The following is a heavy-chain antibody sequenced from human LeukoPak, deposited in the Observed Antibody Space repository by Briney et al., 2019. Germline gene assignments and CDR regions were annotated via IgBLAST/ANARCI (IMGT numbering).Heavy chain of an antibody. CDR2: IYYSGST. CDR3: ASHPYQLLWLSWFDP. Sequence: SDTLSLTCTVSGGSSSSSRYYWGWIRQPPGKGLERIGSIYYSGSTYYNPSLKSRVTISVDTSKNQFSLKLSSVTAADTPVYYCASHPYQLLWLSWFDPWGQGTLVTVSS. D-gene: IGHD2-2*01. CDR1: GGSSSSSRYY. V-gene: IGHV4-39*01. J-gene: IGHJ5*02.